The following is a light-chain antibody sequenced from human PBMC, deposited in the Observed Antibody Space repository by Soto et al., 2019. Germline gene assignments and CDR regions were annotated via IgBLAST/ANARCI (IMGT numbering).Light chain of an antibody. Sequence: DIQMTQSPSTLSASVGARVPITCRASQSINSWLAWYQQKPGKAPKLLIYKASSLESGVPSRFSGSGSGTEFTLTISSLQPDDFATYYCQQYNSYSPWTFGQGTKVDIK. CDR3: QQYNSYSPWT. CDR2: KAS. CDR1: QSINSW. V-gene: IGKV1-5*03. J-gene: IGKJ1*01.